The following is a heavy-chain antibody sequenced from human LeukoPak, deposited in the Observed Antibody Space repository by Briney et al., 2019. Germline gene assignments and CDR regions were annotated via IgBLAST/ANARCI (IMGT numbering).Heavy chain of an antibody. CDR1: GFTFSSYA. J-gene: IGHJ4*02. D-gene: IGHD2-15*01. Sequence: GQSLRLSCAAAGFTFSSYAMHWVRQAPGKGLEWVAVISYDGSNKYYADSVKGRFTISRENSKNTLYLQMNSLRAEDTVVYYCARGGVVVLGDFDYWGQGTLVTVSS. CDR3: ARGGVVVLGDFDY. V-gene: IGHV3-30*04. CDR2: ISYDGSNK.